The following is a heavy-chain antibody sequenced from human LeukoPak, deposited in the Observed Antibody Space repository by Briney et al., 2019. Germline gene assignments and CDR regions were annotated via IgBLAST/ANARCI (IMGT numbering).Heavy chain of an antibody. D-gene: IGHD2-2*01. CDR1: GYTFTGYY. J-gene: IGHJ4*02. CDR2: INPNSGGT. CDR3: ARDARHCTSSSCYSFYLDS. Sequence: ASVKVSCKASGYTFTGYYMHWVRQAPGQGLEWMGWINPNSGGTNYAQKFQGRVTMTRDTSISTAYMELSRLTSDDTAVYYCARDARHCTSSSCYSFYLDSWGQGTLVTVSS. V-gene: IGHV1-2*02.